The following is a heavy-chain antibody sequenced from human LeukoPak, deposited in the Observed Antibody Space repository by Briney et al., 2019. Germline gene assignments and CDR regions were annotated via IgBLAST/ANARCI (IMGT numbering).Heavy chain of an antibody. CDR3: AIHRCDSNRVFDM. J-gene: IGHJ3*02. CDR2: ISSSGSTI. CDR1: GFTFSDYY. V-gene: IGHV3-11*01. Sequence: GGSLRLSCAASGFTFSDYYMSWIRQAPGKGLEWVSYISSSGSTIYYADSVKGRLTISRFNARNSLYLQMNSLRAEHAAVYYCAIHRCDSNRVFDMWGEGTMVTFSS. D-gene: IGHD3-22*01.